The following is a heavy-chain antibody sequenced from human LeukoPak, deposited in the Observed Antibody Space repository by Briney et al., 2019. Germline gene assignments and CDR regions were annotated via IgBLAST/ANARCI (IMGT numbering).Heavy chain of an antibody. V-gene: IGHV4-30-2*01. CDR3: ARGGSVLLWFGASGDFDL. D-gene: IGHD3-10*01. J-gene: IGHJ2*01. CDR2: IYHSGST. CDR1: GGSISSGGYY. Sequence: PSETLSLTCTVSGGSISSGGYYWSWIRQPPGKGLEWIGYIYHSGSTYYNPSLKSRVTISVDRSKNQFSLKLSSVTAADTAVYYCARGGSVLLWFGASGDFDLWGRGTLVTVSS.